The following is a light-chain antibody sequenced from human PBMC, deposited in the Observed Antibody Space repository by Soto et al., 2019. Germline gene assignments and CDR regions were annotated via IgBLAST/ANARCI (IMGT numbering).Light chain of an antibody. V-gene: IGLV2-14*01. Sequence: QSVLTQPASVSGSPGQSITISCTGTSSDFDIYKYVSWYQQHPGKAPKLMIYQVTNRPSGVSNRFSGSTSGNTASLTISGLQAEDDADYYCCSYTSSINYVFGTGTKLTVL. CDR2: QVT. J-gene: IGLJ1*01. CDR1: SSDFDIYKY. CDR3: CSYTSSINYV.